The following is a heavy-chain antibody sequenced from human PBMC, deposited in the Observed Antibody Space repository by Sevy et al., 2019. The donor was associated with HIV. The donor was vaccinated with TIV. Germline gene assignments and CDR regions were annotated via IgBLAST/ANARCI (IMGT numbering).Heavy chain of an antibody. CDR1: GFTFDDYA. CDR3: AKDMGRGGYCSSTSCYSPANYYYYGMDV. CDR2: ISWNSGSI. V-gene: IGHV3-9*01. Sequence: SLRLSCAASGFTFDDYAMHWVRQAPGKGLEWVSGISWNSGSIGYADSVKGRFTISRDNAKNSLYLQMNSLRAEDTALYYCAKDMGRGGYCSSTSCYSPANYYYYGMDVWGQGTTVTVSS. J-gene: IGHJ6*02. D-gene: IGHD2-2*01.